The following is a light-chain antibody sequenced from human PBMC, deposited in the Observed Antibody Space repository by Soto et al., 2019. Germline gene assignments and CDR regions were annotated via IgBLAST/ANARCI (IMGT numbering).Light chain of an antibody. Sequence: DIQMTQSPSTLSGSVGDRGTITCRAGQTIGSWLAWYQQKQGKAPKFXIYKASTLKSGVPSMFSGSGAGTEFTLTISSLQPDDFETYYCQHYNSYSEAFGQGTKVDIK. CDR1: QTIGSW. CDR2: KAS. V-gene: IGKV1-5*03. CDR3: QHYNSYSEA. J-gene: IGKJ1*01.